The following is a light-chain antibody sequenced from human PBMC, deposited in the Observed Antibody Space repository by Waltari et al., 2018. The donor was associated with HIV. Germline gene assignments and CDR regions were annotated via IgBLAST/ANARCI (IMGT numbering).Light chain of an antibody. CDR1: SSDLGLYNL. V-gene: IGLV2-23*02. CDR3: CSYAGDSNYV. CDR2: EVN. Sequence: QSALTQPVSVSGSLGQSISISCSGSSSDLGLYNLVSWYQVSPGKAPKLIIHEVNKRPSGVSDRFSGSKSGKTASLTISGLQTEDEADYYCCSYAGDSNYVFGTGTKVTVL. J-gene: IGLJ1*01.